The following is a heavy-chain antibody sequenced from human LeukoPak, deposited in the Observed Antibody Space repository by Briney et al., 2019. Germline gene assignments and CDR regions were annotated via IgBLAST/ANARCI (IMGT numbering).Heavy chain of an antibody. V-gene: IGHV3-48*03. CDR3: AKSDPYGDSLIEI. CDR2: ISSTGGTI. J-gene: IGHJ4*02. CDR1: GFTFSGYA. Sequence: PVGSLRLSCAASGFTFSGYAMNWVRQAPGKGLEWLSHISSTGGTIYYAHSVKGRLTVSRDNAKNSLYLQMNSLRAEETAVYYCAKSDPYGDSLIEIWGQGALVTVSS. D-gene: IGHD4-17*01.